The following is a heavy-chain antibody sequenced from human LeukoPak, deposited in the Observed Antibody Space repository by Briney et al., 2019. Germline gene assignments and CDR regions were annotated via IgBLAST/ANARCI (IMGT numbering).Heavy chain of an antibody. CDR1: GFTFSIYA. CDR3: AKVGYSSSFHWLDP. D-gene: IGHD6-13*01. V-gene: IGHV3-23*01. J-gene: IGHJ5*02. Sequence: GGSLRLSCAAYGFTFSIYAMSWVRQAPGKGLEWVSGITDSSGSTYYADSVKGRFTISRDNSKNTLYLQMNSLRGEDTAVYYCAKVGYSSSFHWLDPWGQGTLVTVSS. CDR2: ITDSSGST.